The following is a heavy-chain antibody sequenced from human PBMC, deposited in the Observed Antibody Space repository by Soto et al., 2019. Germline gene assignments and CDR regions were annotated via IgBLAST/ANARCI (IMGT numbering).Heavy chain of an antibody. CDR2: IIPIFGTA. V-gene: IGHV1-69*01. J-gene: IGHJ4*02. CDR1: GGTFSSYA. D-gene: IGHD2-21*01. CDR3: AREGEATFDGGATSWFGY. Sequence: QVQLVQSGAEVKKPGSSVKVSCKASGGTFSSYAISWVRQAPGQGLEWVGGIIPIFGTANYAQKFQGRVTITADESTSTAYMELSSLRSEDTAVYYCAREGEATFDGGATSWFGYWGQGTLVTVSS.